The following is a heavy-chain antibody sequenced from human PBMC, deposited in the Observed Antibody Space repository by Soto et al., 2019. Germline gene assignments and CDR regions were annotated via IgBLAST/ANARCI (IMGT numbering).Heavy chain of an antibody. Sequence: QVQLQESGPGLVKPSQTLSLTCTVSGGSIRSGDYYRSWIRQPPGKVLEWIGYIYYSGSTYYNPYLKSRVTISVDTSKNQFSLKLSSVTAADTAVYYCARGPHGANWFDPWCQGTLVTVSS. CDR3: ARGPHGANWFDP. CDR2: IYYSGST. D-gene: IGHD3-16*01. CDR1: GGSIRSGDYY. V-gene: IGHV4-30-4*01. J-gene: IGHJ5*02.